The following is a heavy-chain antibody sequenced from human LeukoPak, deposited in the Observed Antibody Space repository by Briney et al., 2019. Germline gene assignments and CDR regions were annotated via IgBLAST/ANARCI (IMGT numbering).Heavy chain of an antibody. V-gene: IGHV4-61*02. CDR1: GDSISSGSFF. Sequence: SQTLSLTCSVSGDSISSGSFFWSWIRQPAGRGLEWIGRIDTSGTTNYNTSLKSRVTISVDTSKNQFSLKLSSVTAADTAVYYCARHGNYYGSGSYYWGQGTLVTVSS. CDR2: IDTSGTT. J-gene: IGHJ4*02. D-gene: IGHD3-10*01. CDR3: ARHGNYYGSGSYY.